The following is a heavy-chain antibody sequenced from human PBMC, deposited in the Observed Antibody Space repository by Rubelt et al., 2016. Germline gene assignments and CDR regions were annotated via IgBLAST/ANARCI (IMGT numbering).Heavy chain of an antibody. V-gene: IGHV4-59*08. Sequence: QVQLQESGPGLVKPSETLSLTCTVSGGSISSYYWSWIRQPPGKGLEWIGCISYSGSTNYNPSLKSRVTISVGTSKNHFSLKLSSVTAADTAVYYCARHRTRYSSSSSLDYWGQGTLVTVSS. CDR1: GGSISSYY. J-gene: IGHJ4*02. CDR2: ISYSGST. D-gene: IGHD6-6*01. CDR3: ARHRTRYSSSSSLDY.